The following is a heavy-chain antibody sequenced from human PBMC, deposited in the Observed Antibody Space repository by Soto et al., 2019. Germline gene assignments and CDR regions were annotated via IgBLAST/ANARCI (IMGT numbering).Heavy chain of an antibody. D-gene: IGHD5-18*01. CDR2: IGGSGGST. CDR1: GFAFRNFA. J-gene: IGHJ4*02. CDR3: ARYSGQLWSQSCFKR. V-gene: IGHV3-23*01. Sequence: EEHLLESGGGLAQPGGSLRLSCAASGFAFRNFAMGWVRQSPGKGLEWVSGIGGSGGSTFYADSVKGRFTISRDNSKDTLYLQMNSLGVEDTAVYYCARYSGQLWSQSCFKRWGQGTLVTVSS.